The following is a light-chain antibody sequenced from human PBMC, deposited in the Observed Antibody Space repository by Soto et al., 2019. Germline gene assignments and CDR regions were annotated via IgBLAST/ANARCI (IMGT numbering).Light chain of an antibody. CDR2: AAS. CDR1: QSIGKH. Sequence: DIQMTQSPSSLSASVGDTVTITCRASQSIGKHLNWYQQKPGKAPKFLIYAASNLQSGIPSRFSGSGSGTDFTLTVNSLQPEDFATYYCQQGYSSAITFGQGTRLEIK. V-gene: IGKV1-39*01. J-gene: IGKJ5*01. CDR3: QQGYSSAIT.